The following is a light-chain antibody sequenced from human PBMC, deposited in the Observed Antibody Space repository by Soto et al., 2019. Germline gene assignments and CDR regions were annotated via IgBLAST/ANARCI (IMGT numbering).Light chain of an antibody. CDR2: GAS. Sequence: EIVLTQSPGTLSLSPGERATLSCRASQSVSSNNLAWYQQKPGQAPRLLIYGASSRATGIPDRFSGSGSGTDFTLTISRLEPEDLAVYYCQQYGRSPYTFGQGTKLEIK. CDR1: QSVSSNN. J-gene: IGKJ2*01. CDR3: QQYGRSPYT. V-gene: IGKV3-20*01.